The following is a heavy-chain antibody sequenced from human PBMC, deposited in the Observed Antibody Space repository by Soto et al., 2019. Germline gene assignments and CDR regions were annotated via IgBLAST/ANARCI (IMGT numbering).Heavy chain of an antibody. Sequence: QVQLVQSGAEVKKPGSSVKVSCKASGGTFSSYAISWVRQAPGQGLEWMGGIIPIFGTANYAQKFQGRVTLTADESTSTAYMELSSLISEYPAVYYCARAGVSWSYSPLHFDYWGQGTLVTVSS. CDR3: ARAGVSWSYSPLHFDY. J-gene: IGHJ4*02. CDR2: IIPIFGTA. D-gene: IGHD1-26*01. V-gene: IGHV1-69*12. CDR1: GGTFSSYA.